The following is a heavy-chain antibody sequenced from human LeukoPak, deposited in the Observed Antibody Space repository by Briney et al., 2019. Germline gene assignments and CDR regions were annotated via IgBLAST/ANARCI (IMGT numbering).Heavy chain of an antibody. V-gene: IGHV1-69*13. J-gene: IGHJ6*03. D-gene: IGHD5-18*01. CDR1: GYTFTSYG. CDR3: ARGYMDTAPTADINYYMDV. CDR2: IIPIFGTA. Sequence: SVKVSCKASGYTFTSYGISWVRQAPGQGLEWMGGIIPIFGTANYAQKFQGRVTITADESTSTAYMELSSLRSEDTAVYYCARGYMDTAPTADINYYMDVWGKGTTVTISS.